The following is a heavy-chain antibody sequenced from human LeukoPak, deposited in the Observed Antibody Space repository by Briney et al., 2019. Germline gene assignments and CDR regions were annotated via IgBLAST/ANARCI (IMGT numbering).Heavy chain of an antibody. CDR1: GFTFSRFG. J-gene: IGHJ3*02. Sequence: HSGGSLRLSCAASGFTFSRFGMHWVRQAPGKGLEWVTFTRFDGSNKRYADSVKGRFTISRDNSKNTLYLQMNSLRAEDTAVYYCAKWAVSDAFDIWGQGTMVTVSS. CDR2: TRFDGSNK. V-gene: IGHV3-30*02. CDR3: AKWAVSDAFDI.